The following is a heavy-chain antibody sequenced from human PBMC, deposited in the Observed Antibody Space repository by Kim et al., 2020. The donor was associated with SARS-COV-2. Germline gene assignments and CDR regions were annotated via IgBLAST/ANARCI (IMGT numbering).Heavy chain of an antibody. J-gene: IGHJ6*02. D-gene: IGHD6-13*01. V-gene: IGHV1-46*01. CDR2: INPSGGST. CDR1: GYTFTSYY. CDR3: ARAATSAAARNHYYYYYGMDV. Sequence: ASVKVSCKASGYTFTSYYMHWVRQAPGQGLEWMGIINPSGGSTSYAQKFQGRVTMTRDTSTSTVYMELSSLRSEDTAVYYCARAATSAAARNHYYYYYGMDVWGQGTTVTVSS.